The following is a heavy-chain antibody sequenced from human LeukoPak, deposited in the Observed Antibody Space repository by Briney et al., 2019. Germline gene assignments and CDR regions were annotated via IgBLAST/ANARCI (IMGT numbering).Heavy chain of an antibody. J-gene: IGHJ4*02. Sequence: GGSQRLSCAASGFTFSSYAMSWVRQAPGKGLEWVSAISGSGGSTYYADSVKGRITISRDNSKNTLYLQMNSLRAEDTAVYYCAKEKSSGLVLTEFDYWGQGTLVTVSS. CDR2: ISGSGGST. D-gene: IGHD6-19*01. CDR3: AKEKSSGLVLTEFDY. V-gene: IGHV3-23*01. CDR1: GFTFSSYA.